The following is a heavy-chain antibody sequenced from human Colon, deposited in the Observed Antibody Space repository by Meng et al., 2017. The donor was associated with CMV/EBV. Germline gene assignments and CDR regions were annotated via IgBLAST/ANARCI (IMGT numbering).Heavy chain of an antibody. V-gene: IGHV3-48*03. J-gene: IGHJ6*02. CDR3: ATVVRFPVGGQYYYHGMDV. CDR1: GFGFSSYE. D-gene: IGHD3-3*01. Sequence: GGSLRLSCAASGFGFSSYEMNWVRQAPGKGLEWVSYISSSGNTIHYADSVKGRFTISRDNVKNSLYLHMNSLRAEDTAVYYCATVVRFPVGGQYYYHGMDVWGQGTTVTVSS. CDR2: ISSSGNTI.